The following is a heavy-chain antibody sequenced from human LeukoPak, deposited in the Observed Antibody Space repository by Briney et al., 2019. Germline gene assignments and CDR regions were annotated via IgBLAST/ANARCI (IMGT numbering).Heavy chain of an antibody. CDR1: GGSISSSSYY. Sequence: SETLSLTCTVSGGSISSSSYYWGWIRQPPGKGLEWIGSIYYSGSTYYNPSLKSRVTISVDTSKNQFSLKLSSVTAADTAVYYCARAPPRFPYSSGWYGYYYYGMDVWGQGTTVTVSS. CDR2: IYYSGST. D-gene: IGHD6-19*01. V-gene: IGHV4-39*01. CDR3: ARAPPRFPYSSGWYGYYYYGMDV. J-gene: IGHJ6*02.